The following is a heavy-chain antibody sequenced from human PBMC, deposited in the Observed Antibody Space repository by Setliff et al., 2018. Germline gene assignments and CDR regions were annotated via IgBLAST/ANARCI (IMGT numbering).Heavy chain of an antibody. D-gene: IGHD3-22*01. CDR3: ARLALTGYDSSGYYYALEYYYYMDV. CDR1: GLTFSSYA. Sequence: GGSLRLSCAVSGLTFSSYAMNWVRQAPGKGLEWVSNINPAGAKTYYADSVKGRFTISRDNSKNTLYLQMNSLRAEDTAVYYCARLALTGYDSSGYYYALEYYYYMDVWGKGTTVTVSS. J-gene: IGHJ6*03. CDR2: INPAGAKT. V-gene: IGHV3-23*01.